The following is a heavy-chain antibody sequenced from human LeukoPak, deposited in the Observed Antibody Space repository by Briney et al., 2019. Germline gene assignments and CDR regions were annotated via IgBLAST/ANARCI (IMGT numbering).Heavy chain of an antibody. CDR1: GFTFSSYA. CDR2: ISKDGSDT. CDR3: ARDPVGPARGVITPYGMDV. V-gene: IGHV3-30*14. D-gene: IGHD3-10*01. J-gene: IGHJ6*02. Sequence: GGSLRLSCAASGFTFSSYAMFWVRQAPGKGLEWVTIISKDGSDTYYADSVKGRFTISRDNSKNTLYLQMNSLRAEDTAVYYCARDPVGPARGVITPYGMDVWGQGTTVTVSS.